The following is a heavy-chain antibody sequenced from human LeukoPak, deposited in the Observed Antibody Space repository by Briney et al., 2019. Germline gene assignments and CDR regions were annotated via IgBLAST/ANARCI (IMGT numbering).Heavy chain of an antibody. J-gene: IGHJ6*02. V-gene: IGHV1-24*01. CDR3: ATGGIAAARPHYYYCYGMDV. CDR2: FDPEDGET. CDR1: GYTLTELS. Sequence: ASVKVSCTVSGYTLTELSMHWVRQAPGKGLEWMGGFDPEDGETIYAQKFQGRVTMTEDTSTDTAYMELSSLRSEDTAVYYCATGGIAAARPHYYYCYGMDVWGQGTTVTVSS. D-gene: IGHD6-13*01.